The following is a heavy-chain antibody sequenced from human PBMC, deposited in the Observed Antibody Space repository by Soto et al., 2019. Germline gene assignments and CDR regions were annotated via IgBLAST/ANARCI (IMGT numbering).Heavy chain of an antibody. CDR2: IIPILGIA. CDR3: ARDIGGYSYGYYYGMDV. J-gene: IGHJ6*02. V-gene: IGHV1-69*04. CDR1: GGTFSSYT. Sequence: ASVKVSCKASGGTFSSYTISWVRQAPGQGLEWMGRIIPILGIANYAQKFQGRVTITADKSTSTAYMELSSLRSEDTAVYYCARDIGGYSYGYYYGMDVWGQGNTVTVSS. D-gene: IGHD5-18*01.